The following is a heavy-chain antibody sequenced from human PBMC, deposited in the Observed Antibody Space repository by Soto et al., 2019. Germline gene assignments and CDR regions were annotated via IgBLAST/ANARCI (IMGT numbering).Heavy chain of an antibody. CDR3: ARLAGVGAGYNYLEDLGFDY. J-gene: IGHJ4*02. Sequence: GESLKISCKGSGYSFTSYWIGWVRQMPGKGLEWMGIIYPGDSDTRYSPSFQGQVTISADKSISTAYLQWSSLKASATAMYYCARLAGVGAGYNYLEDLGFDYWGQGTLVTVSS. V-gene: IGHV5-51*01. CDR1: GYSFTSYW. D-gene: IGHD5-12*01. CDR2: IYPGDSDT.